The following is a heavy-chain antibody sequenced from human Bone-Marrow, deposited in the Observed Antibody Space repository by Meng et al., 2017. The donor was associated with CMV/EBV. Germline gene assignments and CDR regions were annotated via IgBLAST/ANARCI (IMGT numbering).Heavy chain of an antibody. V-gene: IGHV1-8*02. CDR2: MNPNSGNT. CDR1: GYTFTGYY. Sequence: ASVKVSCKASGYTFTGYYMHWVRQAPGQGPEWMGWMNPNSGNTGYAQKFQGRVTMTRNTSISTAYMELSSLRSEDTAVYYCVGTEYFQHWGQGTLVTVSS. CDR3: VGTEYFQH. J-gene: IGHJ1*01.